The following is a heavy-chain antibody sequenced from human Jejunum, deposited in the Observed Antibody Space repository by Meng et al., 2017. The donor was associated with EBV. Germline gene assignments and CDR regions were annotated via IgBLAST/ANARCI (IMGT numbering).Heavy chain of an antibody. CDR1: GFTFSNTW. V-gene: IGHV3-15*01. CDR2: IKRKTDGGTT. J-gene: IGHJ4*02. CDR3: TTDHQFQLPY. Sequence: EVQLVESGGGLVKPGXSLRPSCAASGFTFSNTWMNWVRQAPGKGLEWVGRIKRKTDGGTTNYAAPVKGRFTISRDDSKNTLYLQMNSLKTEDTALYYCTTDHQFQLPYWGQGTLVTVSS. D-gene: IGHD5-24*01.